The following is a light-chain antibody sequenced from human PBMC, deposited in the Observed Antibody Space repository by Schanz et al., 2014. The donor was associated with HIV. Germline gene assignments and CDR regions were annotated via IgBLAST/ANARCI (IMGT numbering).Light chain of an antibody. CDR2: GAS. J-gene: IGKJ2*01. CDR3: QQYGSPPYT. V-gene: IGKV3-20*01. Sequence: EIVLTQSPGTLSLSPGERATLSCRASQSVSSSYLAWYQQKPGQAPRLLLYGASSRATGIPDRFSGSGSGRDFTLSISRLEPEDFAVYYCQQYGSPPYTFGQGTKLEIK. CDR1: QSVSSSY.